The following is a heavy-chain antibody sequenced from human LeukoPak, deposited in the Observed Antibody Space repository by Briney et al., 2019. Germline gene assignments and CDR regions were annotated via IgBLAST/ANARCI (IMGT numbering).Heavy chain of an antibody. V-gene: IGHV3-21*01. CDR1: GFSFSTYS. J-gene: IGHJ4*02. CDR2: ISGDSSYI. CDR3: ARDCPGYSDD. Sequence: PGGSLRLSCAASGFSFSTYSMDWVRQAPGKGLEWVSSISGDSSYIYYADPVKGRFTISRDNAKNSLYLEMNSLRAEDTAVYYCARDCPGYSDDWGQGTLVTVSS. D-gene: IGHD3-10*02.